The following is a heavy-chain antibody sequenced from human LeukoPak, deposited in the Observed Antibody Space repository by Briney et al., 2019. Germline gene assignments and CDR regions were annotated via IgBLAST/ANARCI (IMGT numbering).Heavy chain of an antibody. D-gene: IGHD4-11*01. Sequence: ASVKVSCKASGYTFTSYGISWVRQAPGQGLEWMGWISAYNGNTNYAQKLQGRVTMTTDTSTSTAYMELRSLRSDDTAVYYCAGDEDYPGAFDIWGQGTMVTVSS. CDR3: AGDEDYPGAFDI. CDR2: ISAYNGNT. J-gene: IGHJ3*02. V-gene: IGHV1-18*01. CDR1: GYTFTSYG.